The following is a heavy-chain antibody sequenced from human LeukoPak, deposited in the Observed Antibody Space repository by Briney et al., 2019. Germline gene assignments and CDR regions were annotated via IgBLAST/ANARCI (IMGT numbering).Heavy chain of an antibody. D-gene: IGHD3-3*01. CDR3: ARDPPSYDFWSGYYFSGIFDY. J-gene: IGHJ4*02. V-gene: IGHV3-30-3*01. CDR1: GFTFSSYA. Sequence: GGSLRLSCAASGFTFSSYAMHWVRQAPGKGLEWAAVISYDGSNKYYADSVKGRFTISRDNSKNTLYLQMNSLRAEDTAVYYCARDPPSYDFWSGYYFSGIFDYWGQGTLVTVSS. CDR2: ISYDGSNK.